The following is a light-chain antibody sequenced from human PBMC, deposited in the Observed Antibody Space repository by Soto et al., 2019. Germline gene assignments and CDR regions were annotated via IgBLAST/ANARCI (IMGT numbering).Light chain of an antibody. CDR3: QLFDSYPLT. V-gene: IGKV1-9*01. J-gene: IGKJ3*01. CDR1: QGISSY. CDR2: VAS. Sequence: IQLTQSPSSLSASVGDRVTITCRASQGISSYLAWYQQKPGRAPKFLIYVASTLQSGVPSRFSGSVSGTDFTLTISSLQPEYFATYYCQLFDSYPLTFVPGTKVDIK.